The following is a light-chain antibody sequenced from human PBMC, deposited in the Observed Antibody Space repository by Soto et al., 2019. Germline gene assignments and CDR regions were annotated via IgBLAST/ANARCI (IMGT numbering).Light chain of an antibody. Sequence: EIVLTQSPGTLSLSPVDRATLSCVASQSVNSRYLAWYQQKPGQAPRLLIYGASSRASDIPDRFSGSGSGTDFTLTISRLEPEDFAVYYCQQYGTSPWTFGQGTKVDIK. CDR2: GAS. CDR1: QSVNSRY. J-gene: IGKJ1*01. V-gene: IGKV3-20*01. CDR3: QQYGTSPWT.